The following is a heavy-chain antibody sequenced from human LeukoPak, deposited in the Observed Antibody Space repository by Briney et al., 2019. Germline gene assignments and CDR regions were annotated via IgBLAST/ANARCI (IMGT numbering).Heavy chain of an antibody. CDR2: IYYSGST. D-gene: IGHD6-19*01. CDR3: ARAGIAVAGTWGYYFDY. V-gene: IGHV4-59*01. J-gene: IGHJ4*02. Sequence: SETLTLTCTVSGGSISSYYWSWIRQPPGKGLEWIGYIYYSGSTNYNPSLKSRVTISVDTSKNQFSLKLSSVTAADTAVYCCARAGIAVAGTWGYYFDYWGQGTLVTVSS. CDR1: GGSISSYY.